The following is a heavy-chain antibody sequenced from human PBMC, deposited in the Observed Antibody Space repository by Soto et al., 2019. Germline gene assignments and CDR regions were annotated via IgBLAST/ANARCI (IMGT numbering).Heavy chain of an antibody. Sequence: EVQLLESGGGLVQPGWSLRLSCAASGFTFSSYTMSWVRQGPGKGLEWVSGISSSGGSTVYADSVKGRFTISRDNFKNTLYLQMNSLRAEDTAVYYCAKGGGDYWGQGTPVTVSS. CDR1: GFTFSSYT. J-gene: IGHJ4*02. D-gene: IGHD3-10*01. V-gene: IGHV3-23*01. CDR2: ISSSGGST. CDR3: AKGGGDY.